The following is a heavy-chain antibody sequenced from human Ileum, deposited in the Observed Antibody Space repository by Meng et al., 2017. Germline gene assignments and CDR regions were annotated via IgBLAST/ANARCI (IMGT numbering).Heavy chain of an antibody. Sequence: HVCVSVLVWPTCSPSLSSRVSRDSVISGSFYWNWIRQSAGKGLEWVGYINYSGTAYYNASLGSRVSMSIDTSKNQFSLKLTSVTAADTAVYYCTRDQTSNGWGSFDSWGQGTLVTVSS. D-gene: IGHD7-27*01. CDR2: INYSGTA. J-gene: IGHJ4*02. CDR3: TRDQTSNGWGSFDS. V-gene: IGHV4-61*01. CDR1: RDSVISGSFY.